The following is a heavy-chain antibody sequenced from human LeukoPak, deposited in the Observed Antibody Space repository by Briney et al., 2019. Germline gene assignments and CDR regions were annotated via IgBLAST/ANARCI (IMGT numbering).Heavy chain of an antibody. J-gene: IGHJ4*02. CDR2: ISYDGSNK. CDR1: GFTFSSYA. D-gene: IGHD1-7*01. Sequence: RPGGSLRLSCAASGFTFSSYAMHWVRQAPGKGPEWVAVISYDGSNKYYADSVKGRFTISRDNSKNTLYLQMNSLRAEDTAVYYCARSRNPNYYFDYWGQGTLVTVSS. V-gene: IGHV3-30-3*01. CDR3: ARSRNPNYYFDY.